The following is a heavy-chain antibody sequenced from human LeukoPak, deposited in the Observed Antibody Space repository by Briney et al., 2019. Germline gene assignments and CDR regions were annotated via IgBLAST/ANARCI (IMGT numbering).Heavy chain of an antibody. CDR1: GFTFSNCG. V-gene: IGHV3-33*01. CDR3: AMPAMVRGVIHDS. CDR2: IWYDGSNK. J-gene: IGHJ4*02. Sequence: GRSLRLSCAASGFTFSNCGMHWVRQAPGKGLEWVAVIWYDGSNKYYGDSVKGRFTISRDNSKNTLYLEMNSLRAEDTAVYYCAMPAMVRGVIHDSWGQGTLVTVSS. D-gene: IGHD3-10*01.